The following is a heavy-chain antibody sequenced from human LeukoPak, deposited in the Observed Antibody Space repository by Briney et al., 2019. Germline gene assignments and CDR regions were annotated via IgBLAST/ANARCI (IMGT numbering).Heavy chain of an antibody. CDR2: INPNSGGT. V-gene: IGHV1-2*02. D-gene: IGHD3-10*01. Sequence: ASAKVSCKASGYTFTGYYMHWVRQAPGQGLEWMGWINPNSGGTNYAQKFQGRVTMTRDTSISTAYMELSRLRSDDTAVYYCARVETEVRGVAYYYYGMDVWGQGTTVTVSS. CDR1: GYTFTGYY. J-gene: IGHJ6*02. CDR3: ARVETEVRGVAYYYYGMDV.